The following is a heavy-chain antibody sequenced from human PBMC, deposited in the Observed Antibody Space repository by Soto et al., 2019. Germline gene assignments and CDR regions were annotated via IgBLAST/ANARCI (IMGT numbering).Heavy chain of an antibody. CDR2: ISSSSSYT. J-gene: IGHJ4*02. Sequence: GRSLNLSCPASGFTSSDSSRSWTRQAPGKGLEWVSYISSSSSYTNYADSVKGRFTISRDNSKNTLYLQMNSLRAEDTAVYYCAKIPPGYSYGYFYFDYLGQGNLVTVSS. CDR1: GFTSSDSS. CDR3: AKIPPGYSYGYFYFDY. D-gene: IGHD5-18*01. V-gene: IGHV3-11*03.